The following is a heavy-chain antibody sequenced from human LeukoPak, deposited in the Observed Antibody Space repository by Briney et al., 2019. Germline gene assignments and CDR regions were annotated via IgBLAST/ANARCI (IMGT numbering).Heavy chain of an antibody. V-gene: IGHV4-30-4*01. CDR2: IYYSGTT. CDR1: GDSISSGDFY. Sequence: SETLSLTCTVSGDSISSGDFYWSWIRQPPGKGLEWIGYIYYSGTTYYSPSLKSRVTISVDKSKNHFSLKLSSVTAADTAVYYCARSNYYDSSGYYPDWGQGTLVTVSS. D-gene: IGHD3-22*01. J-gene: IGHJ4*02. CDR3: ARSNYYDSSGYYPD.